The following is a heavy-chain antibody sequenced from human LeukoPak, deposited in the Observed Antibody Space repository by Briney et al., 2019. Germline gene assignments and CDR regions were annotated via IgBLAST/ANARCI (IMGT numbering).Heavy chain of an antibody. D-gene: IGHD5-24*01. V-gene: IGHV4-59*01. CDR2: IXXSXXX. CDR1: GGSISSYY. J-gene: IGHJ4*02. CDR3: ARERHGYHFDY. Sequence: SETLSLTCTVSGGSISSYYWXXXRQPPXXGXXWIGYIXXSXXXNYNXXLKXRXXXXXXXSKNQFSLKLSSVTAADTAVYYCARERHGYHFDYWGQGTLVTVSS.